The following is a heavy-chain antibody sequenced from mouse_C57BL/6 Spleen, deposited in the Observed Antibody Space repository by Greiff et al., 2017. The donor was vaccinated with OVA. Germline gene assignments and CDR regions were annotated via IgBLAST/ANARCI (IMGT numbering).Heavy chain of an antibody. Sequence: QVQLQQPGAELVMPGASVKLSCKASGYTFTSYWMHWVKQRPGQGLEWIGEIDPSDSYTNYNQKFKGKSTLTVDKSSSTAYMQLSSLTSEDSAVYYWARGGSSYSRGHYYAMDYWGQGTSVTVSS. CDR2: IDPSDSYT. D-gene: IGHD1-1*01. CDR1: GYTFTSYW. V-gene: IGHV1-69*01. CDR3: ARGGSSYSRGHYYAMDY. J-gene: IGHJ4*01.